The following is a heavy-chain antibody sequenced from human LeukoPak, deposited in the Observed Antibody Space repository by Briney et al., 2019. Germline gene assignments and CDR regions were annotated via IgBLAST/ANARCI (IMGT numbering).Heavy chain of an antibody. CDR3: AGRSIAAAGTNAP. D-gene: IGHD6-13*01. CDR2: INTAGDT. V-gene: IGHV3-13*01. J-gene: IGHJ5*02. Sequence: PGGSLRLSCAASGFTFSNYDMHWVRQAKGKGLEWVSAINTAGDTNYPGSVKGRFTISRENAKNSLYLQTNSLRAGDTAVYYCAGRSIAAAGTNAPWGQGTLVTVSS. CDR1: GFTFSNYD.